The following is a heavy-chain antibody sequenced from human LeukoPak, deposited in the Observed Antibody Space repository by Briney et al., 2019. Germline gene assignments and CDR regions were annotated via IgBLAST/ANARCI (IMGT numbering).Heavy chain of an antibody. CDR2: ISYDGSNK. J-gene: IGHJ4*02. D-gene: IGHD6-19*01. V-gene: IGHV3-30-3*01. Sequence: GGSLRLSCAASGFTFSSYAMHWVRQTPGKGLEWVAVISYDGSNKYYADSVKGRFTISRDNSKNTLYLQMNSLRAEDTAVYYCARDPEREYSSGWYSDYWGQGTLVTVSS. CDR3: ARDPEREYSSGWYSDY. CDR1: GFTFSSYA.